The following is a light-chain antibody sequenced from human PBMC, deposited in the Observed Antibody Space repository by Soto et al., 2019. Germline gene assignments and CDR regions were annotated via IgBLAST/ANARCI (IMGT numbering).Light chain of an antibody. V-gene: IGKV1-27*01. CDR3: QKYHSAPLLT. CDR2: AAS. Sequence: DIQMTQSPSSLSASVGDRVTITCRASQGVSNFLAWYQQKPGKVPKLLIYAASTLQSGVPSRFSGSGSGTDFTLTISSLQPEDVATYYRQKYHSAPLLTFGGGTKVEIK. J-gene: IGKJ4*02. CDR1: QGVSNF.